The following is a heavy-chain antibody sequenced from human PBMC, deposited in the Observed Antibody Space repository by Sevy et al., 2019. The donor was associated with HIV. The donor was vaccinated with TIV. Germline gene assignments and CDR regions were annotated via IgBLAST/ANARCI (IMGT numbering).Heavy chain of an antibody. CDR3: ARDSPYYGSGRTIPLDY. V-gene: IGHV1-18*01. J-gene: IGHJ4*02. CDR2: ISAYNGNT. D-gene: IGHD3-10*01. Sequence: ASVKVSCKASGYTFTSYGISCVRQAPGQGLEWMGWISAYNGNTNYAQKLQGRVTMTTDTSTSTAYMELRSLRSDDTAVYYCARDSPYYGSGRTIPLDYWGQGTLVTVSS. CDR1: GYTFTSYG.